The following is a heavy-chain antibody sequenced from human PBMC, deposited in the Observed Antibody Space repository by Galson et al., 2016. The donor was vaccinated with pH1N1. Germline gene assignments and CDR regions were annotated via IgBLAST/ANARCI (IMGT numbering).Heavy chain of an antibody. D-gene: IGHD6-19*01. Sequence: SLRLSCAASVFIFSNYNMNWVRQAPGKGLEWVASISGSGLHIYYADSLKGRFIISRDNAKNSLYLQMNNLRTEDTAVYYCARAPYTTGWYPEFDYWGQGTLVTVSS. CDR2: ISGSGLHI. CDR1: VFIFSNYN. CDR3: ARAPYTTGWYPEFDY. J-gene: IGHJ4*02. V-gene: IGHV3-21*01.